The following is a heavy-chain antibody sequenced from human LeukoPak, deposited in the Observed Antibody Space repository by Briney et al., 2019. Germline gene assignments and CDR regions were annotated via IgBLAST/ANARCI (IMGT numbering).Heavy chain of an antibody. CDR1: GFSLSTYG. V-gene: IGHV3-30*02. CDR3: ARDPGYCSGGSCQYYYYYYMDV. J-gene: IGHJ6*03. Sequence: GGSLRLSCAASGFSLSTYGVHWVRQAPGKGLEWVAFIRYDNSNKYYADSVKGRFIISRDNAKNSLYLQMNSLRAEDTAVYYCARDPGYCSGGSCQYYYYYYMDVWGKGTTVTVSS. D-gene: IGHD2-15*01. CDR2: IRYDNSNK.